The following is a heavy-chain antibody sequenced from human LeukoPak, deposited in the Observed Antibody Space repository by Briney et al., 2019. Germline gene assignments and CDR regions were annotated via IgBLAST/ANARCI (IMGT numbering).Heavy chain of an antibody. CDR2: ISYDGSNK. CDR3: AKTYYYGSGNQPFDY. V-gene: IGHV3-30*18. J-gene: IGHJ4*02. D-gene: IGHD3-10*01. CDR1: GFTFSPYG. Sequence: GGSLRLSCAASGFTFSPYGMNWVRQAPGKGLEWVAFISYDGSNKYYADSVKGRFTISRDNSNNTLYLQMDSLRAEDTAVYYCAKTYYYGSGNQPFDYWGQGTLVTVSS.